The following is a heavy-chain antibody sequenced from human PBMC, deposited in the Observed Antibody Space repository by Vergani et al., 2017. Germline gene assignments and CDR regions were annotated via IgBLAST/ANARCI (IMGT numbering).Heavy chain of an antibody. CDR2: IVVGSGNT. Sequence: QLVQSGAEVKKPGTSVKVSCKASGFTFTSSAVQWVRQARGQRLEWIGWIVVGSGNTNYAQKFQERVTITRDMSTSTAYMELSSLRSEDTAVYYCAAXSDGIMITFGGVMPPDYWGQGTLVTVSS. V-gene: IGHV1-58*01. J-gene: IGHJ4*02. CDR3: AAXSDGIMITFGGVMPPDY. D-gene: IGHD3-16*01. CDR1: GFTFTSSA.